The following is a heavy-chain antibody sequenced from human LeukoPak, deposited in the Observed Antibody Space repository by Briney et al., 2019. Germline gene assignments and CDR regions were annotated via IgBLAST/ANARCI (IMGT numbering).Heavy chain of an antibody. V-gene: IGHV3-23*01. Sequence: GGSLRLSCAASGFTFSSYAMSWVRQAPGKGLEWVSAISGSGGSTYYADSVKGRFTISRDNSKNTLYLQMNSLRAGDTAVYYCAKSDYYDSSGYLDYWGQGTLVTVSS. J-gene: IGHJ4*02. CDR1: GFTFSSYA. CDR2: ISGSGGST. CDR3: AKSDYYDSSGYLDY. D-gene: IGHD3-22*01.